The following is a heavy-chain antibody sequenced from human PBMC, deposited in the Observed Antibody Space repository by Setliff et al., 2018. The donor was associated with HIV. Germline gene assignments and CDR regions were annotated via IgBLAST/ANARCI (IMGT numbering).Heavy chain of an antibody. CDR3: ARLDFFDSSTYPPYDS. D-gene: IGHD3-22*01. CDR1: GFTFSNAW. J-gene: IGHJ4*02. Sequence: GGSLRLSCAASGFTFSNAWMSWVRQAPGKGLEWVGRIKSKTDGGTTDYAAPVKGRFTISRDDSKNTLYLQMNSLKTEDTAVYYCARLDFFDSSTYPPYDSWGQGTLVTVSS. CDR2: IKSKTDGGTT. V-gene: IGHV3-15*01.